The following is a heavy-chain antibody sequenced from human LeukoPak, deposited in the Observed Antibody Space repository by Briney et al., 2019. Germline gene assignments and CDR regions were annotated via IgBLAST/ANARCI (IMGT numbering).Heavy chain of an antibody. D-gene: IGHD2-21*02. CDR2: IIPILGIA. Sequence: GASVKVSCKASGGTFSSYAISWVRQAPGQGLEWMGRIIPILGIANYAQKFQGRVTITADESTSTAYMELSSLRSEDTAVYYCARVSRWRHNWFDPWGQGTLVTVSS. CDR1: GGTFSSYA. CDR3: ARVSRWRHNWFDP. V-gene: IGHV1-69*04. J-gene: IGHJ5*02.